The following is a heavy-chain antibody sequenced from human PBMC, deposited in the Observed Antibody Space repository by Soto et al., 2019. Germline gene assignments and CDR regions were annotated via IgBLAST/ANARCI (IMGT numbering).Heavy chain of an antibody. Sequence: PSETLSLTCTVSGGSISSYYWSWIRQPPGKGLEWIGYIYYSGSTNYNPSLKSRVTISVDTSKNQFSLKLSSVTAADTAVYYCARAGYGYSFAYWGQGTLVTVSS. CDR3: ARAGYGYSFAY. CDR2: IYYSGST. D-gene: IGHD5-18*01. CDR1: GGSISSYY. V-gene: IGHV4-59*01. J-gene: IGHJ4*02.